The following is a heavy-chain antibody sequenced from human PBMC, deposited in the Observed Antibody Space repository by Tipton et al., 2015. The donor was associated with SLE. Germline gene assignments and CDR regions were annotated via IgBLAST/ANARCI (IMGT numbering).Heavy chain of an antibody. Sequence: SLRLSCVASGLTFSSYGMHWVRQAPGKGLEWVAVIWYDGSNKYYADSVKGRFTISRDNSKNTLYLQMNSLRAEDTAMYYCAKEVPTGDDYYFDYWGQGTLVTVSS. CDR2: IWYDGSNK. D-gene: IGHD7-27*01. CDR3: AKEVPTGDDYYFDY. CDR1: GLTFSSYG. J-gene: IGHJ4*02. V-gene: IGHV3-33*06.